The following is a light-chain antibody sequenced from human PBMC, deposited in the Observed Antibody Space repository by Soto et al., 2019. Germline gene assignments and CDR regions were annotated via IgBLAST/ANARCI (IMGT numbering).Light chain of an antibody. V-gene: IGKV1-39*01. CDR3: QQTHAVPLT. CDR1: QPISNY. CDR2: GAS. Sequence: DVQMTQSPSSLSASVGARVTITCRASQPISNYLNWYQQKAGEAPKVLIFGASSLQSGVPSKFSGSGYGTDFTLIINNLHPDDCATYYCQQTHAVPLTFGQGTRL. J-gene: IGKJ5*01.